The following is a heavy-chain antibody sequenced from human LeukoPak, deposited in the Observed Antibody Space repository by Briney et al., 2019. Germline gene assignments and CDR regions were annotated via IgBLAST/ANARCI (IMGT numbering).Heavy chain of an antibody. CDR2: IYYSGST. Sequence: SETLSLTCTVSGGSISSYYWSWIQQPPGKGLEWIAYIYYSGSTNYNPSLKSRVTISVDTSKNQFSLKLSSVTAADTAVYYCARLEEGYGSGRRENYYYYYMDVWGKGRTVTISS. D-gene: IGHD3-10*01. CDR1: GGSISSYY. CDR3: ARLEEGYGSGRRENYYYYYMDV. V-gene: IGHV4-59*01. J-gene: IGHJ6*03.